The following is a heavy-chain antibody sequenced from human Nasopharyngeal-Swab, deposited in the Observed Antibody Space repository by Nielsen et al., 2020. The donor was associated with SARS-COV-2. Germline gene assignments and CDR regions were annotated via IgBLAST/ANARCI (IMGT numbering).Heavy chain of an antibody. CDR2: ISYDGRNE. J-gene: IGHJ2*01. CDR1: GFTLSNYG. D-gene: IGHD2-15*01. V-gene: IGHV3-30*18. CDR3: AKEPVACSGGSCYGDWYFGL. Sequence: GGSLRPSCAASGFTLSNYGMPWVRQAPGKGLEWVALISYDGRNEYYPDSVKGRFTISRDNSKNMLYLQMNSLTVEDTAVYYCAKEPVACSGGSCYGDWYFGLWGPGTLVTVSS.